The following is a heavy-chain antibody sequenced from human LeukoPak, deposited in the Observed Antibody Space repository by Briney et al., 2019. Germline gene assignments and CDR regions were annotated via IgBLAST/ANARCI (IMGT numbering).Heavy chain of an antibody. CDR2: ICGSSGCT. Sequence: GGSLRLSCAVSGXTFSSYAMSWVRQAPGKGLEWVSSICGSSGCTFYADSVKGRFTISRDNSKNTLYLQMNSLRAEDSAVYYCAKLKVGATDYWGQGTLVTVSS. J-gene: IGHJ4*02. D-gene: IGHD1-26*01. V-gene: IGHV3-23*01. CDR1: GXTFSSYA. CDR3: AKLKVGATDY.